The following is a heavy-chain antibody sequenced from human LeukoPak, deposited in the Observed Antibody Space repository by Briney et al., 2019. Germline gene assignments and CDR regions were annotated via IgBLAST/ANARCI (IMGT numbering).Heavy chain of an antibody. CDR1: GFTLSSYW. CDR3: ARDLYGDYALFDY. CDR2: IKQDGSEK. Sequence: PGGSLRLSCAASGFTLSSYWMSWVRQAPGKGLEWVANIKQDGSEKYYVDSVKGRFTISRDNAKNSLYLQMNSLRAEDTAVYYCARDLYGDYALFDYWGQGTLVTVSS. J-gene: IGHJ4*02. D-gene: IGHD4-17*01. V-gene: IGHV3-7*01.